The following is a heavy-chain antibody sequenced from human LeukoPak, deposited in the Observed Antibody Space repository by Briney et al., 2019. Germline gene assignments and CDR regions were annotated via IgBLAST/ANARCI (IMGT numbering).Heavy chain of an antibody. Sequence: KASETLSLTCTVSGGSVSSGSYYWSWIRQPPGKGLEWIGYIYYSGSTNYNPSLKSRVTISVDTSKNQFSLKLSSVTAADTAVYYCARVSLRRGYSMWGQGTLVTVSS. CDR2: IYYSGST. V-gene: IGHV4-61*01. J-gene: IGHJ4*02. CDR1: GGSVSSGSYY. D-gene: IGHD5-18*01. CDR3: ARVSLRRGYSM.